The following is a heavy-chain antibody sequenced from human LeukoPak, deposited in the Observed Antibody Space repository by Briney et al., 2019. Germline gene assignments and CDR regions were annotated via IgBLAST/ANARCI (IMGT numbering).Heavy chain of an antibody. V-gene: IGHV4-59*08. CDR3: ARHRSIFGVVID. D-gene: IGHD3-3*01. CDR1: GGSISSYY. Sequence: PSETLSLTCTVSGGSISSYYWSWIRQPPGKGLEWIGYIYYSGSTNYNPSLKSRVTISVDTSKNQFSLKLSSVTAGDTALYYCARHRSIFGVVIDWGQGTLITVSS. CDR2: IYYSGST. J-gene: IGHJ4*02.